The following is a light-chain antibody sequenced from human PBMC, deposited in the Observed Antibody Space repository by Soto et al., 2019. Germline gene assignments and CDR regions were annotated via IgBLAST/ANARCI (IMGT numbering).Light chain of an antibody. J-gene: IGKJ1*01. V-gene: IGKV1-27*01. CDR1: QGISKY. CDR3: QKYNSAPQT. Sequence: DIQMTQSPSSLSASVGDIVTITCRASQGISKYLAWYHQKPGKVPKLLIYAASTLQSGVPSRFSGRGSGTDFTLTISSLQPEDVATYHCQKYNSAPQTFGQGKKVEIK. CDR2: AAS.